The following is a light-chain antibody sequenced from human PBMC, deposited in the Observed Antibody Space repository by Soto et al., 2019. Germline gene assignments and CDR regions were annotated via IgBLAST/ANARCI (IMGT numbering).Light chain of an antibody. CDR2: TAS. V-gene: IGKV1-39*01. J-gene: IGKJ4*01. Sequence: EIQMTQSPSSLSASAGDRVTITCLASQNIASHLNWYQQKPGKAPKLLIYTASSLQSGVPSRFSGSGSGTDFTLTISSLQLEDFATYSCQHSHSTPLPFGGGAKVDI. CDR1: QNIASH. CDR3: QHSHSTPLP.